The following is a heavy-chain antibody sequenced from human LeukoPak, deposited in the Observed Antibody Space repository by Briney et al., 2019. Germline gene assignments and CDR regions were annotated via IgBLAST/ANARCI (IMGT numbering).Heavy chain of an antibody. J-gene: IGHJ4*02. Sequence: PGGSLRLSCAASGFTHSSYAMICVPQAPGKGLEWVSGVSGNGGSTSYADSVKGRFTISRDNSKSTLFLQMNSLRAEDTAVYYCAKQDSSSHLSSFDYWGQGTLVTVSS. D-gene: IGHD3-22*01. CDR3: AKQDSSSHLSSFDY. CDR1: GFTHSSYA. CDR2: VSGNGGST. V-gene: IGHV3-23*01.